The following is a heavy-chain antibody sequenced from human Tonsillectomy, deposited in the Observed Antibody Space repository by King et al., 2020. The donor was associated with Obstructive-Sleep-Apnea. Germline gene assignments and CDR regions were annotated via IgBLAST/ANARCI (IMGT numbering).Heavy chain of an antibody. CDR2: INHSGST. D-gene: IGHD1-14*01. CDR1: GASFSGYY. J-gene: IGHJ4*02. Sequence: VQLQQWGAGLLNPSETLSLTCAVYGASFSGYYWSWIRQPPGKGLEWIGEINHSGSTNYNPSLKSRVTISVDTSKNQFSLNLSSVTAADTAVYFCARSPSGPDGYWDQGTLVTVSS. CDR3: ARSPSGPDGY. V-gene: IGHV4-34*01.